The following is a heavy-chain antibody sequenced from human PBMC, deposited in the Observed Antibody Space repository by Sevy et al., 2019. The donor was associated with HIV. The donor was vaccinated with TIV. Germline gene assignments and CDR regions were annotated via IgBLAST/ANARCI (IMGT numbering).Heavy chain of an antibody. Sequence: GGSLRLSCAASGFTFSSYSMNWVRQAPGKGLEWVSSISSSSSYIYYADSVKGRFTISRDNAKNSLYLQMNSLRAEDTAVYYCARDRITICGVVGRDAFDIWGQGTMVTVSS. CDR3: ARDRITICGVVGRDAFDI. CDR1: GFTFSSYS. V-gene: IGHV3-21*01. CDR2: ISSSSSYI. J-gene: IGHJ3*02. D-gene: IGHD3-3*01.